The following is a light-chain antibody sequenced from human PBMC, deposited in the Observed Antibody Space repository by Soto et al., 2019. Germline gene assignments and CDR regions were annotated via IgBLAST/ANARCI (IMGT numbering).Light chain of an antibody. CDR3: QQRSNWPYT. CDR1: QSVSSY. Sequence: EIVLTQSPATLSLSPGERATLSRRASQSVSSYLAWYQQKPGQAPRLLIYDASNRATGIPARFSGSGSGTDFTLTISSLEPEDFAVYYCQQRSNWPYTFGQGTKVDIK. V-gene: IGKV3-11*01. J-gene: IGKJ2*01. CDR2: DAS.